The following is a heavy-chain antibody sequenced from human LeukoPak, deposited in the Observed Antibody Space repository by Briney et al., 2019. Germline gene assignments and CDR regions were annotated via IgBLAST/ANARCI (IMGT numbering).Heavy chain of an antibody. CDR2: IYYSGST. J-gene: IGHJ5*02. V-gene: IGHV4-59*01. Sequence: SETLSLTCTVSGGSISSYYWSWIRQPPGKGLEWIGYIYYSGSTNYNPSLKSRVTISVDTSKNQFSLKLSSVTAADTAVYYCARVVRRDGYSGFDPWGQGTLVTVSS. CDR3: ARVVRRDGYSGFDP. CDR1: GGSISSYY. D-gene: IGHD5-24*01.